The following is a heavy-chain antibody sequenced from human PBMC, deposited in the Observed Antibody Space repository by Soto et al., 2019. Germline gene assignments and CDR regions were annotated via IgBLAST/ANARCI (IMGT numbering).Heavy chain of an antibody. Sequence: GASVKVSCKASGYTFTTYDVTWVRQAPGQGLEWMGWISAYNGDTKYAQKLQGRVTMTTDTSTSTAYMELRNLRAEDTAVYYCARFNRVGAYYFDYWGQGTLVTVSS. CDR1: GYTFTTYD. D-gene: IGHD3-3*01. CDR3: ARFNRVGAYYFDY. V-gene: IGHV1-18*01. CDR2: ISAYNGDT. J-gene: IGHJ4*02.